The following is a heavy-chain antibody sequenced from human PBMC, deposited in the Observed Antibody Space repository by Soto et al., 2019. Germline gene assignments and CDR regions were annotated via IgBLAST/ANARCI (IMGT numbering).Heavy chain of an antibody. D-gene: IGHD6-19*01. Sequence: EVQLLESRGGVVQPGGSLRLSCVASGFNFKKFAMAWVRQAPGEGLEWVSGISCCGGSTSYADSVKGRFSIARDDSKNTLSLQMNSLRVEDTAQYYCAKADGEQWLVPHLDNWGQGTLVTVS. CDR1: GFNFKKFA. CDR2: ISCCGGST. CDR3: AKADGEQWLVPHLDN. V-gene: IGHV3-23*01. J-gene: IGHJ4*02.